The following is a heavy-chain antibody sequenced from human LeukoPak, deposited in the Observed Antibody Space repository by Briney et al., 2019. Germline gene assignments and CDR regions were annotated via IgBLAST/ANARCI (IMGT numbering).Heavy chain of an antibody. J-gene: IGHJ4*02. Sequence: SETLSLTCTVSGGSISSSSYYWGWIRQPPGKGLEWIGSIYYSGSTYYNPSLKSRVTISVDTSKNQFSLKLSSVTAADTAVYYCARHEIVVVTIYYFDYWGQGTLVTVSP. D-gene: IGHD3-22*01. CDR2: IYYSGST. CDR3: ARHEIVVVTIYYFDY. V-gene: IGHV4-39*01. CDR1: GGSISSSSYY.